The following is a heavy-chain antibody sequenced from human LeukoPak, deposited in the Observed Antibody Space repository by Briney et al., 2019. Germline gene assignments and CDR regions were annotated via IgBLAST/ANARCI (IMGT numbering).Heavy chain of an antibody. D-gene: IGHD6-13*01. CDR1: GGSISSYY. CDR3: ASHRIAAAAFDY. V-gene: IGHV4-59*01. Sequence: SETLSLTCTVSGGSISSYYWSWIRQPPGKGLEWIGYIYYSGSTNYNPSLKSRVTISVDTSNNQFSLKLSSGTAADTAVYYCASHRIAAAAFDYWGQGTLVTVSS. J-gene: IGHJ4*02. CDR2: IYYSGST.